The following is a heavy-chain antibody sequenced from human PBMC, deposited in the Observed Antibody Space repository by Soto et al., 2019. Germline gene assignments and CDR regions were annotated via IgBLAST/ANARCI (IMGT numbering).Heavy chain of an antibody. CDR3: ARDRYQLLSEGLFDY. CDR1: GYTLTELS. D-gene: IGHD2-2*01. V-gene: IGHV1-24*01. Sequence: KVSCKVSGYTLTELSMHWVRQAPGKGLEWMGGFDPEDGETIYAQKFQGRVTMTEDTSTDTAYMELSSPRSDDTAVYYCARDRYQLLSEGLFDYWGQGTLVTVSS. J-gene: IGHJ4*02. CDR2: FDPEDGET.